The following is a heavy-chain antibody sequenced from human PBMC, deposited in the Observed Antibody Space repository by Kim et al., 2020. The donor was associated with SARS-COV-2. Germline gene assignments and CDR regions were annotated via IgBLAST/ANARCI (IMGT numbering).Heavy chain of an antibody. J-gene: IGHJ3*02. D-gene: IGHD6-6*01. CDR3: AGSSSIAARPAKFDI. Sequence: PSLKSRLPISVDTSKNQLSLKLSSVTAADTAVYYCAGSSSIAARPAKFDIWGQGTMVTVSS. V-gene: IGHV4-39*01.